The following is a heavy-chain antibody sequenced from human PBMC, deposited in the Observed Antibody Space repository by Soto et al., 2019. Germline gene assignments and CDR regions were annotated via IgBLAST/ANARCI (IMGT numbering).Heavy chain of an antibody. J-gene: IGHJ5*02. CDR1: GGSVNGYY. CDR3: ATRITVFGLLIPPFDP. V-gene: IGHV4-34*01. D-gene: IGHD3-3*01. Sequence: PSETLSLTCAVYGGSVNGYYWNWIRQPPGKGLEWIGEIYHTGGTHYNPSLKSRVTMSVDTSKNQFSLRLSSVTAAGTAIYYCATRITVFGLLIPPFDPWGQGTQVTVSS. CDR2: IYHTGGT.